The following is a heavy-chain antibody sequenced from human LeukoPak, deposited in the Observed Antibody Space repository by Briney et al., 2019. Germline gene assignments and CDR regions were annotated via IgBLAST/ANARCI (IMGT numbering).Heavy chain of an antibody. CDR2: IYYSGST. D-gene: IGHD4-17*01. V-gene: IGHV4-59*01. J-gene: IGHJ4*02. Sequence: PSETLSLTCTVSGGSISSYYWSWIRQPPGKGLEWIGYIYYSGSTNYNPSLKSRVTISVDTSKNQFSLKLSSVTAADTAVYYCARGLDGDYFDYWGQGTLATVSS. CDR3: ARGLDGDYFDY. CDR1: GGSISSYY.